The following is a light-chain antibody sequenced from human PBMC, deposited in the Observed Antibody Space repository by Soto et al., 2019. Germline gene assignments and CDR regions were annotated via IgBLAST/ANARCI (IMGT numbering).Light chain of an antibody. J-gene: IGKJ4*01. Sequence: IQLTQYPSSLSASVGDSVTITCLASQGISRYLAWYQQKPGRAPQLLISAASTLQSGVPSRFSGSGSGTHFTLVISSLQPEDFATYYCQQLNTYPITFGGVA. CDR1: QGISRY. V-gene: IGKV1-9*01. CDR3: QQLNTYPIT. CDR2: AAS.